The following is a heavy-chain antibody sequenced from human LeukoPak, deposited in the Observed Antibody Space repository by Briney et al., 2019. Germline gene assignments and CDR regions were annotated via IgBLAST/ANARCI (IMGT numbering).Heavy chain of an antibody. CDR2: ISSNGGST. V-gene: IGHV3-64*01. D-gene: IGHD5-12*01. CDR3: ARDAGGRVATIIPGAFDI. Sequence: ESGGSLRLSCAASGFTFSSYAMPWVRQAPGKGLEYVSAISSNGGSTYYANSVKGRFTISRDNSKNTLYLQMGSLRAEDMAVYYCARDAGGRVATIIPGAFDIWGQGTMVTVSS. J-gene: IGHJ3*02. CDR1: GFTFSSYA.